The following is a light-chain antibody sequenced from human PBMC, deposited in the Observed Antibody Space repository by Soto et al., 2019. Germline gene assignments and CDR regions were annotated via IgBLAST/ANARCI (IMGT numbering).Light chain of an antibody. CDR2: EGT. CDR3: CSYAGSSTLV. J-gene: IGLJ3*02. Sequence: QSALTQPASVSGSPGQSITISCTGTSSDVGSFNLVSWYQQYPGKAPKVLIYEGTKRPSGVSDRVSGSKSGNTASLTICGLQAEDEAAYYCCSYAGSSTLVFGGGTKLTVL. V-gene: IGLV2-23*01. CDR1: SSDVGSFNL.